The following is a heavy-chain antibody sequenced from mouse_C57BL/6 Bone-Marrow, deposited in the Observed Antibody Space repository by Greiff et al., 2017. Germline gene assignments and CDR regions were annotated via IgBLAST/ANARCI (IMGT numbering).Heavy chain of an antibody. Sequence: EVKLVESGGGLVKPGGSLKLSCAASGFTFSSYAMSWVRQTPEKRLEWVATISDGGSYTYYPDNVKGRFTISRDNAKNNLYLQMSHLKSEDTAMYYCARDLTMRFAYWGQGTLVTVSA. D-gene: IGHD1-1*02. V-gene: IGHV5-4*01. J-gene: IGHJ3*01. CDR1: GFTFSSYA. CDR3: ARDLTMRFAY. CDR2: ISDGGSYT.